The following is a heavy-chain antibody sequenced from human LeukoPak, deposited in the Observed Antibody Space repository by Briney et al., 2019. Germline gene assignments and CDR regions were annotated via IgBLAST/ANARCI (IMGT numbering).Heavy chain of an antibody. CDR3: AREGSYAYYGSGNPFDP. CDR2: IYYSGST. V-gene: IGHV4-59*01. Sequence: SETLSLTCTVSGGSISSYYWSWIRQPPGKGLEWIGYIYYSGSTNYNPSLKSRVTISVDTSKNQFSLKLSSVTAADTAVYYCAREGSYAYYGSGNPFDPWGQGTLVTVSS. CDR1: GGSISSYY. J-gene: IGHJ5*02. D-gene: IGHD3-10*01.